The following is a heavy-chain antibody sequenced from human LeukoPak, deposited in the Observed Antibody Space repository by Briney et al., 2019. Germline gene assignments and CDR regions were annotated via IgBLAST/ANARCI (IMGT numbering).Heavy chain of an antibody. CDR3: ARVGYCSSTSCYRPFSYNWFDP. V-gene: IGHV4-38-2*02. CDR1: GYSISSGYY. J-gene: IGHJ5*02. D-gene: IGHD2-2*01. Sequence: ETLSLTCTVSGYSISSGYYWGWIRQPPGKGLKWIGSIYHSGSTYYNPSLKSRVTISVDTSKNQFSLKLSSVTAADTAVYYCARVGYCSSTSCYRPFSYNWFDPWGQGTLVTVSS. CDR2: IYHSGST.